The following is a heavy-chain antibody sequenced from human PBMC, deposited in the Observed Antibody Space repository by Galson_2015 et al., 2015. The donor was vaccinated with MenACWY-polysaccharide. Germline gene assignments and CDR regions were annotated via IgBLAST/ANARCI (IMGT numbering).Heavy chain of an antibody. CDR3: AKDPTNSWFAS. V-gene: IGHV3-23*01. CDR1: GFTFSTYG. D-gene: IGHD4-23*01. CDR2: LDGSGANT. Sequence: SLRLSCAASGFTFSTYGMGWVRQAPGKGLEWVSTLDGSGANTYYADSVRGRLTISRDNSKKMLYLQMNSLRAEDTALYYCAKDPTNSWFASLCQGTLVSVSS. J-gene: IGHJ5*01.